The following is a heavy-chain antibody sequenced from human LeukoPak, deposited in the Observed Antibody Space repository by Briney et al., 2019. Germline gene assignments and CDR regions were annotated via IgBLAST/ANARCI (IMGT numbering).Heavy chain of an antibody. CDR2: IHYTGTT. CDR1: GGSISDYY. D-gene: IGHD1-26*01. V-gene: IGHV4-59*12. Sequence: SETLSLTCTVSGGSISDYYWSWIRQSPEKGLEWLAYIHYTGTTYYNPSLKSRLTISVDTSKNQFSLKLSSVTAADTAIYYCVKDRGSHVTDYWGQGTLVTVSS. J-gene: IGHJ4*02. CDR3: VKDRGSHVTDY.